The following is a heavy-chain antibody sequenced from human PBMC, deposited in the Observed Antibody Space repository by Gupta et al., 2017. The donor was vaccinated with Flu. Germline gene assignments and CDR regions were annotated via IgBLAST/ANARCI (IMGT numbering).Heavy chain of an antibody. Sequence: EVQLVETGGGLIQPGGSLRLSCAASGFTVSSNYMSWVRQAPGKGLEWVSVIYSGGSTYYADSVKGRFTISRDNSKNTLYLQMNSLRAEDTAVYYCASQYSGSLYSETDYWGQGTLVTVSS. CDR2: IYSGGST. J-gene: IGHJ4*02. D-gene: IGHD1-26*01. CDR1: GFTVSSNY. CDR3: ASQYSGSLYSETDY. V-gene: IGHV3-53*02.